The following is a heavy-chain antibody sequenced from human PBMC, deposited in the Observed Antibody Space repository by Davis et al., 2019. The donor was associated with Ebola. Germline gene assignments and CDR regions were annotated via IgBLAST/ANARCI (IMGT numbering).Heavy chain of an antibody. D-gene: IGHD3-10*01. Sequence: AASVKVSCKASGYTFTSYAMHWVRQAPGQRLEWMGWINAGNGNTKYSQKFQGRVTITADESTSTAYMELSSLRSEDTAVYYCARGDYYGSGSVRHWFDPWGQGTLVTVSS. CDR1: GYTFTSYA. CDR3: ARGDYYGSGSVRHWFDP. V-gene: IGHV1-3*01. CDR2: INAGNGNT. J-gene: IGHJ5*02.